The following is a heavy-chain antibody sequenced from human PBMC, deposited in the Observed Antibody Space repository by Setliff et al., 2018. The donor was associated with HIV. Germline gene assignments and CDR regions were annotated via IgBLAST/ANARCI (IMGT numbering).Heavy chain of an antibody. CDR1: GGSMSTYY. CDR3: ARVFPPIRGAPFGTPPGAFDI. CDR2: IYSSGST. Sequence: KASETLSLTCSVSGGSMSTYYWSWIRQPAGKGLEWIGRIYSSGSTIYNPSLRSRVTMSVDTSKSQLSPKLTSVTAADTAVYYCARVFPPIRGAPFGTPPGAFDIWGQGTMVTVSS. D-gene: IGHD2-15*01. V-gene: IGHV4-4*07. J-gene: IGHJ3*02.